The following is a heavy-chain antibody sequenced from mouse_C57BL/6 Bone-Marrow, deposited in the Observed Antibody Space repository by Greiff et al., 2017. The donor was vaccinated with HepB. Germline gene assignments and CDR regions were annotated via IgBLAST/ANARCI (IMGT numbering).Heavy chain of an antibody. Sequence: EVKLVESGGGLVQPGGSLKLSCAASGFTFSDYGMAWVRQAPRKGPEWVAFISNLAYSIYYADTVTGRFTISRENAKNTLYLEMSSLRSEDTAMYYCARHGGFYAMDYWGQRTSVTVSS. CDR2: ISNLAYSI. J-gene: IGHJ4*01. CDR3: ARHGGFYAMDY. V-gene: IGHV5-15*04. CDR1: GFTFSDYG.